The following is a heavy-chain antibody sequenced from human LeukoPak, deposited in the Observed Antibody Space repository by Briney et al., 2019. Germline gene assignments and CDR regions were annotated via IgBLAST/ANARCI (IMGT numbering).Heavy chain of an antibody. J-gene: IGHJ5*02. Sequence: SETLSLICTVSGGSISSYFWSWIRQPPGKELEWIGYIYYTGSTKYNPSLRSRVTISVDTSKTQFSLKVSSVTAADTAVYYCARQRRYCSSTSCYFGRFDPWGQGTLVTVSS. CDR2: IYYTGST. CDR1: GGSISSYF. D-gene: IGHD2-2*01. V-gene: IGHV4-59*08. CDR3: ARQRRYCSSTSCYFGRFDP.